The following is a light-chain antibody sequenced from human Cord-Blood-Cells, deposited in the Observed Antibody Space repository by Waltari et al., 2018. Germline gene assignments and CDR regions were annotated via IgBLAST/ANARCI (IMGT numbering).Light chain of an antibody. CDR3: CSYAGSSTWV. J-gene: IGLJ3*02. Sequence: SALTQPASVSGSPGQSIHISCTGTSRDVGSYNIVSWYQQHPGKAPKLMIYEVSKRPSGVSNRFSGSKSGNTASLTISGLQAEDEADYYCCSYAGSSTWVFGGGTKLTVL. CDR1: SRDVGSYNI. V-gene: IGLV2-23*02. CDR2: EVS.